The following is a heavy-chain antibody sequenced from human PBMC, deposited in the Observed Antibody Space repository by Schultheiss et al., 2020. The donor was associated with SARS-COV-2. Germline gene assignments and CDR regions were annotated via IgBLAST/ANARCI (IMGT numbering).Heavy chain of an antibody. Sequence: GGSLRLSCAASGFTFSSYSMNWVRQAPGKGLEWVSSISSSSSYIYYADSVKGRFTISRDNAKNSLYLQMNSLRAEDTAVYYCARDGYCSGGSCYPVYWGQGTLVTVSS. J-gene: IGHJ4*02. CDR2: ISSSSSYI. D-gene: IGHD2-15*01. V-gene: IGHV3-21*01. CDR1: GFTFSSYS. CDR3: ARDGYCSGGSCYPVY.